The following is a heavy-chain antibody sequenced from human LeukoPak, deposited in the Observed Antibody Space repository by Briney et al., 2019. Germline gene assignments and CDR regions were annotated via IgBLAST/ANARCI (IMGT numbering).Heavy chain of an antibody. D-gene: IGHD3-10*01. J-gene: IGHJ4*02. V-gene: IGHV1-69*13. Sequence: SVKVSCKASGGTFISYASSWVRQAPGQGLEWMGGIIPIFGTANYAQKFQGRVTITADESTSTAYMELSSLRSEDTAVYYCASSVGDGSYYFDYWGQGTLVTVSS. CDR3: ASSVGDGSYYFDY. CDR2: IIPIFGTA. CDR1: GGTFISYA.